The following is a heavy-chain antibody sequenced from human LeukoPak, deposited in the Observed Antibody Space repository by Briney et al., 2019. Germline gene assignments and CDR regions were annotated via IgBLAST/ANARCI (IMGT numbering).Heavy chain of an antibody. CDR2: IYYTGST. D-gene: IGHD2-2*01. CDR1: GGSISSYY. V-gene: IGHV4-59*01. CDR3: ATSRSCTGSTCYPYYFDS. J-gene: IGHJ4*02. Sequence: SETLSLTCTVSGGSISSYYWSWIRQPPGKGLEWIGYIYYTGSTNYNPSLKSRVTISVDTSRNRLSLSLTSVTAADTAVYYCATSRSCTGSTCYPYYFDSWGQGTLVTVSS.